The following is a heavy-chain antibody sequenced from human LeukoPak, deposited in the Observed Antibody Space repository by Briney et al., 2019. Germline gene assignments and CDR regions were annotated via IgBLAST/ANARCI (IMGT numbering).Heavy chain of an antibody. V-gene: IGHV3-53*05. CDR3: ARGLAAAGIKGPDY. CDR1: GFTVSSNY. Sequence: GGSLRLSCAASGFTVSSNYMSWVRQAPGKGLEWVSVIYSGGSTYYADSVKGRFTISRDNSKNTLYLQMNSLRADDTAVYYCARGLAAAGIKGPDYWGQGTLVTVSS. J-gene: IGHJ4*02. CDR2: IYSGGST. D-gene: IGHD6-13*01.